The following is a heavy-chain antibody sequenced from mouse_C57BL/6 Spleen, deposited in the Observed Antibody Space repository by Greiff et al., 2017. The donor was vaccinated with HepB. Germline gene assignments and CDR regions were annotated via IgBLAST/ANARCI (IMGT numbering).Heavy chain of an antibody. D-gene: IGHD2-3*01. V-gene: IGHV1-18*01. Sequence: VQLQQSGPELVKPGASVKIPCKASGYTFTDYNMDWVKQSHGKSLEWIGDINPNNGGTIYNQKFKGKATLTVDKSSSTAYMELRSLTSEDTAVYYCAKGGLYDPFAYWGQGTLVTVSA. CDR1: GYTFTDYN. J-gene: IGHJ3*01. CDR2: INPNNGGT. CDR3: AKGGLYDPFAY.